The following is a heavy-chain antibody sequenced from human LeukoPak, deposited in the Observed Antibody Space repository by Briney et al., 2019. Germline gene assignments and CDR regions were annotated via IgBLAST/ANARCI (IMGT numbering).Heavy chain of an antibody. J-gene: IGHJ4*02. D-gene: IGHD4-17*01. Sequence: GESLKISCKGSGYSFTYWIGWVRQMPGKGLEWMGIIYSGDSHTKYSPSFQGRVTISADKSISTAYLQWSSLEASDTAMYYCASARHGDYVWDYWGQGALVTVSS. CDR1: GYSFTYW. CDR3: ASARHGDYVWDY. V-gene: IGHV5-51*01. CDR2: IYSGDSHT.